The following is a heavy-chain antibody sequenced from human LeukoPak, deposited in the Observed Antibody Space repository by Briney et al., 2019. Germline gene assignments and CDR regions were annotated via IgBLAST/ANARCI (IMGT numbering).Heavy chain of an antibody. D-gene: IGHD6-19*01. CDR1: GFTFSSYS. CDR2: ISGSSSYI. J-gene: IGHJ4*02. CDR3: ARGCGWYYYFDY. V-gene: IGHV3-21*01. Sequence: GGSLRLSCAASGFTFSSYSMNWVRQAPGKGLEWVSSISGSSSYIYYADPVKGRFTISRDNPKNSLYLQMNSLRAEDTAVYYCARGCGWYYYFDYWGQGTLVTVSS.